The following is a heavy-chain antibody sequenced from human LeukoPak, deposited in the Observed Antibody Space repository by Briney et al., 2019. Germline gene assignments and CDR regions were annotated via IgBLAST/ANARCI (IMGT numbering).Heavy chain of an antibody. CDR2: ISWNSGSI. Sequence: GGSLRLSCAASGFTFDDYAMHWVRQAPGKGLEWVSGISWNSGSIGYADSVKGRFTVSRANAKNSLYLQMNSLRAEDTALYYCAKGSWELPDNWFDPWGQGTLVTVSS. CDR3: AKGSWELPDNWFDP. V-gene: IGHV3-9*01. CDR1: GFTFDDYA. J-gene: IGHJ5*02. D-gene: IGHD1-26*01.